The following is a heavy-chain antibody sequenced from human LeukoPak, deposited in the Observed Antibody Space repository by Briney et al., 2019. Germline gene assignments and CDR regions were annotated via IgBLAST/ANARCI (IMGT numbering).Heavy chain of an antibody. J-gene: IGHJ4*02. D-gene: IGHD2-2*01. CDR1: GGSISSSSYY. V-gene: IGHV4-39*07. CDR2: IYYSGST. CDR3: AREGSRVVVPAANDY. Sequence: SETLSLTCTVSGGSISSSSYYWGWIRQPPGKGLEWIGSIYYSGSTYYNPSLKSRVTISVDTSKNQFSLKLSSVTAADTAVYYCAREGSRVVVPAANDYWGQGTLVTVSS.